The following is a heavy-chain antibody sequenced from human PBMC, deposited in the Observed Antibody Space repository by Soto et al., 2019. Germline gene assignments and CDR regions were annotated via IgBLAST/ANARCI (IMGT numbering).Heavy chain of an antibody. D-gene: IGHD4-4*01. Sequence: EVQLLESGGGLVQPGGSLRLSCAASGFTFSSYAMSWVRQAPGKGLEWVSAISGSGGSTYYADSVKGRFTISRDNSKNTLYLQMNSLRAEDTAVYYCAKDRAYSNYFPDYYYGMDVWGQGTTVTVSS. J-gene: IGHJ6*02. CDR2: ISGSGGST. V-gene: IGHV3-23*01. CDR1: GFTFSSYA. CDR3: AKDRAYSNYFPDYYYGMDV.